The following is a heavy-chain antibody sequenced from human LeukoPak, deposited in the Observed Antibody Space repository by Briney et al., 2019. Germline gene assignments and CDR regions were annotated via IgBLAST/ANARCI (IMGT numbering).Heavy chain of an antibody. Sequence: SETLSLTCTVSGGSISSYYWSWIRQPPGKGLEWLGYIYYSGSTNYNPSLKSRVTISVDTSKNQFSLKLSSVTAADTAAYYCARRASWVNAFDIWGQGTMVTVSS. D-gene: IGHD1-26*01. J-gene: IGHJ3*02. CDR2: IYYSGST. CDR3: ARRASWVNAFDI. V-gene: IGHV4-59*01. CDR1: GGSISSYY.